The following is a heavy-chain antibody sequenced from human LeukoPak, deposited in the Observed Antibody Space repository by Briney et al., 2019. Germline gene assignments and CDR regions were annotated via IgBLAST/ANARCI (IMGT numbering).Heavy chain of an antibody. Sequence: GGSLRLSCTASGFTFGDYAMSWVRQAPGKGLEWVGFIRSKAYGATTEYAASVKGRFTISRDDSKSIAYLQMNSLKTEDTAVYYCTRAPYGGNSPATYWGQGTLVTVSS. CDR1: GFTFGDYA. J-gene: IGHJ4*02. CDR3: TRAPYGGNSPATY. D-gene: IGHD4-23*01. V-gene: IGHV3-49*04. CDR2: IRSKAYGATT.